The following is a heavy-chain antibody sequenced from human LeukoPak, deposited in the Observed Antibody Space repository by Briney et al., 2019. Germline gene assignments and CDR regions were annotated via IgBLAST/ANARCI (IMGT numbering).Heavy chain of an antibody. J-gene: IGHJ5*02. Sequence: SETLSLTCSVSGDSLSSSSSYWGWIRQPPGKGLEWIGSIYYSGYTYYNPSLKSRVTISVDTSKNQFSLKLSSVTAADTAVYYCARAFPSGYDILTGYPVNWFDPWGQGTLVTVSS. CDR1: GDSLSSSSSY. D-gene: IGHD3-9*01. CDR2: IYYSGYT. V-gene: IGHV4-39*07. CDR3: ARAFPSGYDILTGYPVNWFDP.